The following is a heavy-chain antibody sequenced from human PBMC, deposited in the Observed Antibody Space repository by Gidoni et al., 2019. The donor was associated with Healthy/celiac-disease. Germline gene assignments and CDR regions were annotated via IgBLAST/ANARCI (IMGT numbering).Heavy chain of an antibody. CDR1: GYTLTELS. J-gene: IGHJ6*03. CDR3: ATVSMPGGYYYYYYYIDV. Sequence: SVKVSCKVSGYTLTELSMHGVLQAPRKGLAWMGGFAPEDGETIYAQKFQGRVTMTEDTSTDTAYMELGSLRSEDTAVYYCATVSMPGGYYYYYYYIDVWGKGTTVTVSS. V-gene: IGHV1-24*01. D-gene: IGHD2-2*01. CDR2: FAPEDGET.